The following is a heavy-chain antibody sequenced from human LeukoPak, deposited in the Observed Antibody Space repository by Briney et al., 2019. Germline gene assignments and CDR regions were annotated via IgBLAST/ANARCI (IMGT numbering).Heavy chain of an antibody. D-gene: IGHD2-2*02. CDR1: RFTFSTYG. V-gene: IGHV3-48*01. Sequence: EGSLRLSCAASRFTFSTYGMNWVRQAPGKGLEWVSYISGDSKTIYYAGSVKGRFTISRDNAENSLYLHMNSLTVEDTAVHYCAREFCQGGSTSCYNMDNWGQGTLVTVSS. CDR3: AREFCQGGSTSCYNMDN. CDR2: ISGDSKTI. J-gene: IGHJ4*02.